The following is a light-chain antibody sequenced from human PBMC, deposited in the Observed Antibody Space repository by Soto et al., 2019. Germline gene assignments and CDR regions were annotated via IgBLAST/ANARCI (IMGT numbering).Light chain of an antibody. V-gene: IGKV1-39*01. Sequence: DIQMTHSPSSLSASVEDRVIITCRASQSISNHLNWYQQKPGKAPKILIFAASSLQSGVPSRFSGSRSGPDFTLTISSLQPEDFATYYCQQSYSSPPTFGQGTNVDIK. CDR3: QQSYSSPPT. CDR1: QSISNH. J-gene: IGKJ1*01. CDR2: AAS.